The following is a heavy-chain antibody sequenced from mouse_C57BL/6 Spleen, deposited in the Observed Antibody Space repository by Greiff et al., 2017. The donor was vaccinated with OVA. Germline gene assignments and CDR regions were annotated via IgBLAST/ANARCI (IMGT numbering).Heavy chain of an antibody. CDR2: IDPSDSHT. CDR3: ARKLSAY. V-gene: IGHV1-69*01. J-gene: IGHJ3*01. CDR1: GYTFTSYW. Sequence: QVQLQQPGAELVMPGASVKLSCKASGYTFTSYWMHWVKQRPGQGLEWIGEIDPSDSHTNYNQKFKGKSTLTVDKSSSTAYMQLSSLTSEDSAVYYCARKLSAYWGQGTLVTVSA.